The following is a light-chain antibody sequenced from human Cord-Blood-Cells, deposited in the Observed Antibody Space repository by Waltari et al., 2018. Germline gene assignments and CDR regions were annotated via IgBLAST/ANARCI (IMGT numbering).Light chain of an antibody. Sequence: DIQMTQSPYPLSAYVGDRVTITCRPSQSISSWLAWYQQKPGKAPKLLIYKASSLESGVPSRFSGSGSGTEFTLTISSLQPDDFATYYCQQYNSYSYTFGQGTKLEIK. CDR3: QQYNSYSYT. CDR2: KAS. V-gene: IGKV1-5*03. J-gene: IGKJ2*01. CDR1: QSISSW.